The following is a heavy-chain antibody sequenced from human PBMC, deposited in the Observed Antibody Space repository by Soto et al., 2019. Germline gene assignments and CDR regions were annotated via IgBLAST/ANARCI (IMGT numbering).Heavy chain of an antibody. Sequence: PGGSLRLSCAASGFTFSSYAMSWVRQAPGKGLEWVSAISGSGGSTYYADSVKGRLTISRDNSKSTLYLQMNSLRAEDTAVYYCAKGGGYSYGHFDYWGQGTLVTVSS. CDR3: AKGGGYSYGHFDY. CDR2: ISGSGGST. D-gene: IGHD5-18*01. CDR1: GFTFSSYA. V-gene: IGHV3-23*01. J-gene: IGHJ4*02.